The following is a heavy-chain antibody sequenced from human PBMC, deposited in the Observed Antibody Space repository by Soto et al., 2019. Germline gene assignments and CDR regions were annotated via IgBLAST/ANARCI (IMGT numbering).Heavy chain of an antibody. V-gene: IGHV1-69*12. Sequence: QVQLVQSGAEVKKPGSSVNVSCKTSGGTFGNSAVTWVRQAPGQGLEWLGGIVPMFGTANYAQKFQGSVTITADESTITAYTELNSLKTDDTAVYYCARDGDPQSAFWSGPLGGGRFDPWGQGTLVTVAS. D-gene: IGHD3-3*01. J-gene: IGHJ5*02. CDR3: ARDGDPQSAFWSGPLGGGRFDP. CDR2: IVPMFGTA. CDR1: GGTFGNSA.